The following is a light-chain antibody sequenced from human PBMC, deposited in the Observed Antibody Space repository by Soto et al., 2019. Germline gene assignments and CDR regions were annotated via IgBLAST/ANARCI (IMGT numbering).Light chain of an antibody. CDR2: DAS. CDR1: ESIRTY. CDR3: QQRSNWPIT. Sequence: EIVLTQPPATLSLSPGERATLSCRASESIRTYLAWYQQKPGQAPRLLIYDASTRATGIPVRVSGSGSGTDFTLTIGSLEPEDFAMYYCQQRSNWPITFGQGTRLEIK. J-gene: IGKJ5*01. V-gene: IGKV3-11*01.